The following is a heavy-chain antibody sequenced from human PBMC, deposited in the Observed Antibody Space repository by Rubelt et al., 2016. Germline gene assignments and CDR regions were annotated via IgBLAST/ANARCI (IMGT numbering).Heavy chain of an antibody. J-gene: IGHJ4*02. V-gene: IGHV3-66*03. CDR1: GFTVSSNY. D-gene: IGHD6-13*01. CDR3: ARDFNPIAAAGHYFDY. CDR2: IYSGGST. Sequence: EVQLVESGGGLIQPGGSLRLSCAASGFTVSSNYMSWVRQAPGKGLEWVSVIYSGGSTYYADSVKGRFTISRDNSKNTLYLQMNSLRAEDTAVYYCARDFNPIAAAGHYFDYWGQGTLVTVSS.